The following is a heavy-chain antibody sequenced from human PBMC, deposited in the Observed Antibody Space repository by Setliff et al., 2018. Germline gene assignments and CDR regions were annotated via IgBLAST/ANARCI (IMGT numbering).Heavy chain of an antibody. J-gene: IGHJ4*02. CDR2: INPNTGGT. V-gene: IGHV1-2*02. Sequence: GASVKVSCKTSGYTFIGYYVHWVRQAPGRGLEWMGWINPNTGGTNYAQKFQGRVTVTSDTSISTAYLTLTSLRSDYTAIYYCARLSASVVSPVDHWGQGTLVTVAS. CDR3: ARLSASVVSPVDH. CDR1: GYTFIGYY.